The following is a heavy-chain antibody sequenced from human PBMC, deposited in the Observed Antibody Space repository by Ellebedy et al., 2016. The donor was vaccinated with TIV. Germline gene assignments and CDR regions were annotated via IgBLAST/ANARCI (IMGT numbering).Heavy chain of an antibody. Sequence: PGGSLRLSCAASGFTFSRYWMSWVRQAPGKGLEWVANIKEDGSEKHYVDSVRGRFTISRDNAKNSLYLQMNSLRVEDTAVYYCARDGVTTRFSLFDYWGQGTLVTVSS. CDR2: IKEDGSEK. D-gene: IGHD4-11*01. CDR1: GFTFSRYW. CDR3: ARDGVTTRFSLFDY. J-gene: IGHJ4*02. V-gene: IGHV3-7*01.